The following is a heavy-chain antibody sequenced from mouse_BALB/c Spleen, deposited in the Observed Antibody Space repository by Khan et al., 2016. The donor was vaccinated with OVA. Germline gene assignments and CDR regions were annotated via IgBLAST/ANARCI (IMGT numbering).Heavy chain of an antibody. Sequence: EVELVESGGGLVQPGGSRKLSCVASGFTFSDYGMAWVRQAPGKGPEWVAFISNLAYSIYYADTVTGRFTISRENAKNILYLEMSSLRSEDTAMYYCVRSGVFDCWGQGTTLTVSS. CDR3: VRSGVFDC. V-gene: IGHV5-15*02. CDR2: ISNLAYSI. CDR1: GFTFSDYG. J-gene: IGHJ2*01.